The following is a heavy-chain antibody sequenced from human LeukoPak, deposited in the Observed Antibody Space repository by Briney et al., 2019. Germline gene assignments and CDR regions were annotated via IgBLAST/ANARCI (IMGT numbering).Heavy chain of an antibody. CDR3: ARSLSGRYFDWLHWFDP. V-gene: IGHV4-59*08. J-gene: IGHJ5*02. Sequence: SETLSLTCTVSGGSISSYYWSWIRQPPGKGLEWIGYIYYSGSTNYNPSLKSRVTISVDTSKNQFSLKLSSVTAADTAVYYCARSLSGRYFDWLHWFDPWGQGTLVIVSS. CDR1: GGSISSYY. CDR2: IYYSGST. D-gene: IGHD3-9*01.